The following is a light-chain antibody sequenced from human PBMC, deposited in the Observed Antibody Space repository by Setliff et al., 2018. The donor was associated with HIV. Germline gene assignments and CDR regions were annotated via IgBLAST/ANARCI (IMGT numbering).Light chain of an antibody. CDR1: QSVSSNY. J-gene: IGKJ4*01. V-gene: IGKV3-20*01. CDR2: GAS. Sequence: EIVLTQSPGTLSLSPGERATLSCRASQSVSSNYLAWYQQKPGQAPRLLIYGASSRATGIPDRFSGSGSGTDFTLTISRLEPKDFAVYYCQQYGSSPRTFGGGTKVDIK. CDR3: QQYGSSPRT.